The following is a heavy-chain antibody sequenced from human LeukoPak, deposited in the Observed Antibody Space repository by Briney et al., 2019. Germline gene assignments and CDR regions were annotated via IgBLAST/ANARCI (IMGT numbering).Heavy chain of an antibody. V-gene: IGHV4-59*01. J-gene: IGHJ4*02. Sequence: SETLSLTCTVSGGSISSYYWSWIRQPPGKGLEWIGYIYYSGCTNHNPSLKSRVTISIDTSKNQFSLKLSSVTAADTAVYYCARSGPAGSAAGLFDYWGQGTLVTVSS. D-gene: IGHD6-13*01. CDR3: ARSGPAGSAAGLFDY. CDR1: GGSISSYY. CDR2: IYYSGCT.